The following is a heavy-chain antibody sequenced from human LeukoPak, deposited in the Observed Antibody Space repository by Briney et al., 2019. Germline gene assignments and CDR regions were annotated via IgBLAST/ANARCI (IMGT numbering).Heavy chain of an antibody. CDR2: IIAYNGST. V-gene: IGHV1-18*01. Sequence: ASVKVSCTASGYTFTSYGFNWVRQAPGQGLEWMGWIIAYNGSTNYAQKLQGRVTMTTDTSTSTAYMELRSLRSDDTAVYYCARDLLARAGPAGYWGQGTLVTVSS. D-gene: IGHD6-19*01. CDR1: GYTFTSYG. J-gene: IGHJ4*02. CDR3: ARDLLARAGPAGY.